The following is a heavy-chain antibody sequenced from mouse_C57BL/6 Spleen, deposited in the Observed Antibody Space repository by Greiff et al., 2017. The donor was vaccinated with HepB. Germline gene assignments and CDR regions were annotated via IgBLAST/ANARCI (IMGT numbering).Heavy chain of an antibody. V-gene: IGHV1-58*01. CDR1: GYTFTSYG. D-gene: IGHD2-4*01. CDR2: IYIGNGYT. J-gene: IGHJ4*01. CDR3: ARFYYDYDDAMDY. Sequence: EVKLMESGAELVRPGSSVKMSCKTSGYTFTSYGINWVKQRPGQGLEWIGYIYIGNGYTEYNEKFKGKATLTSDTSSSTAYMQLSSLTSEDSAIYFCARFYYDYDDAMDYWGQGTSVTVSS.